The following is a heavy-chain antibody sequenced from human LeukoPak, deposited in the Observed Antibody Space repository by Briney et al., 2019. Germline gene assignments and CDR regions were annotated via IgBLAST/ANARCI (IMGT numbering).Heavy chain of an antibody. D-gene: IGHD5-24*01. V-gene: IGHV3-23*01. J-gene: IGHJ4*02. CDR2: ISGSGGST. CDR3: AKGYERWLQSGFDY. Sequence: GGSLRLSCAASGFTFSSYAMSWVRQAPGKGLEWVSAISGSGGSTYYADSVKGRFTISRDNSKNTLYLQVNSLRAEDTAVYYCAKGYERWLQSGFDYWGQGTLVTLSS. CDR1: GFTFSSYA.